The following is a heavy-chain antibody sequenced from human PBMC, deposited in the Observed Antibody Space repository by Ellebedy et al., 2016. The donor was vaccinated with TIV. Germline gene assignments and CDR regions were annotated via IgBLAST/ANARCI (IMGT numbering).Heavy chain of an antibody. CDR3: ARSMYSVSYFPFYYGMDV. Sequence: AASVKVSCKASGNTFTSYGISWVRQAPGHGLEWMGWISAYNGNTNYAQKLQGRVTMTTDTSTSTAYMELRSLRSDDTAVYYCARSMYSVSYFPFYYGMDVWGQGTTVTVSS. V-gene: IGHV1-18*01. D-gene: IGHD1-26*01. J-gene: IGHJ6*02. CDR2: ISAYNGNT. CDR1: GNTFTSYG.